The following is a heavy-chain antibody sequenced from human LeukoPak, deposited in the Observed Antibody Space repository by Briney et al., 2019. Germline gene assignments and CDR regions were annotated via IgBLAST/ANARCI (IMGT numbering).Heavy chain of an antibody. CDR1: GGTFSSYA. CDR3: ARDYYDSSGYYYAHDY. J-gene: IGHJ4*02. CDR2: IIPISGTA. D-gene: IGHD3-22*01. V-gene: IGHV1-69*05. Sequence: SVKVSCKASGGTFSSYAISWVRQAPGQGLEWMGRIIPISGTANYAQKFQGRVTITTDESTSTAYMELSSLRSEDTAVYYCARDYYDSSGYYYAHDYWGQGTLVTVSS.